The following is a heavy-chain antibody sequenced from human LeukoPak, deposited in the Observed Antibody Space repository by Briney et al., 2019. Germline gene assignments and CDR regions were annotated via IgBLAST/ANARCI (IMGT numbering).Heavy chain of an antibody. V-gene: IGHV3-48*03. J-gene: IGHJ4*02. CDR3: AREVVVAATVGVDFDY. Sequence: SGGSLRLSCAASGFTFSSYEMNWVRQAPGKGLEWVSYISSSGSTIYYADSVKGRFTISRDNAKNSLYLQMNSLRAEDTAVYYCAREVVVAATVGVDFDYWGQGTLVTVSS. D-gene: IGHD2-15*01. CDR1: GFTFSSYE. CDR2: ISSSGSTI.